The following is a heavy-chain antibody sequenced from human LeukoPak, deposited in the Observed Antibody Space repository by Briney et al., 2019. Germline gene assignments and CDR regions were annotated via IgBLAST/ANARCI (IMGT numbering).Heavy chain of an antibody. CDR2: ISSSSSTI. CDR3: ARQGDRMAGIAARRNDY. Sequence: PGGSLRLSCAASGFTFSSYSVNWVRQAPGKGLEWVSYISSSSSTIYYADSVKGRFTISRDNAKNSLYPQMNSLRAEDTAVYYCARQGDRMAGIAARRNDYWGQGTLVTVSS. V-gene: IGHV3-48*01. CDR1: GFTFSSYS. J-gene: IGHJ4*02. D-gene: IGHD6-6*01.